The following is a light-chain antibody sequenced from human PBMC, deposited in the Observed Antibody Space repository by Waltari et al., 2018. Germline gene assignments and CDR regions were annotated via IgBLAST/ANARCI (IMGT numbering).Light chain of an antibody. CDR2: WAS. Sequence: DIVMTQSPDSLAVSLGERATLSCRSSQSLLYVSNNKNYLAWYQQKPGQPPKLLISWASTRESGVPDRFSGSGSGTDFTLTISRLQAADVAVYYCQQYYSTPRTFGQGTRVEIK. J-gene: IGKJ1*01. CDR1: QSLLYVSNNKNY. V-gene: IGKV4-1*01. CDR3: QQYYSTPRT.